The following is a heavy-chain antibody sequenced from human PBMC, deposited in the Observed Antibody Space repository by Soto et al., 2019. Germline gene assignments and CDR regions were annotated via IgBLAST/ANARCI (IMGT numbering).Heavy chain of an antibody. D-gene: IGHD6-13*01. J-gene: IGHJ4*02. V-gene: IGHV4-39*01. CDR3: ARRHSSSWDY. CDR2: IHYSGST. Sequence: SETLSLTCTVSGGSISSSSYYWGWIRQPPGKGLEWIGSIHYSGSTYYNPSLKSRVTISVDTSKNQFSLKLSSVTAADTAVYYCARRHSSSWDYWGQGTLVTVSS. CDR1: GGSISSSSYY.